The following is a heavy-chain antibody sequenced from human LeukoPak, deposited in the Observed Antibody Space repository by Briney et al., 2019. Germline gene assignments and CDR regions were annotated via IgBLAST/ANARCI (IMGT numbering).Heavy chain of an antibody. D-gene: IGHD3-3*01. J-gene: IGHJ4*02. V-gene: IGHV3-48*01. Sequence: GSLRLSCAASGFVFSDYGFNWVRQAQGKGLEWISYISSGGSDIFYADSVKGRFTISRDNAKSSVFLQMSSLRGEDTAVYYCASGYDFSSGSKRGFDNWGQGALVTVSS. CDR2: ISSGGSDI. CDR1: GFVFSDYG. CDR3: ASGYDFSSGSKRGFDN.